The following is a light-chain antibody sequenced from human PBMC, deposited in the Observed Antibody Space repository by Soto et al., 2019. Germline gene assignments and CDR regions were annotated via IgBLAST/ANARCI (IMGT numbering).Light chain of an antibody. CDR3: QQYGSSFT. J-gene: IGKJ3*01. CDR1: QSVSRY. Sequence: EIVLTQSPATLSLSPGERATLSCRASQSVSRYLAWYQQKPGQAPRLLIYDASNRATGIPARFSGSGSGTDFTLTISSLEPEDFAVYYCQQYGSSFTFGPGTKVDIK. CDR2: DAS. V-gene: IGKV3-11*01.